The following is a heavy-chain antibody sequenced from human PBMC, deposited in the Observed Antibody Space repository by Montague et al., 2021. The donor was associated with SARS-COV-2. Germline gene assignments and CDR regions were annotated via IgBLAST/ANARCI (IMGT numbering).Heavy chain of an antibody. CDR3: ARGSVDIVVVVAATPPYFDY. CDR2: INHSGST. V-gene: IGHV4-34*01. D-gene: IGHD2-15*01. J-gene: IGHJ4*02. Sequence: SETLSLTCTVYGGSFSGYYWSWIRQLPGKGLEWIGEINHSGSTNYNPSLKSRVTISVDTSKNQFSLKLSSVTAADTAVYYCARGSVDIVVVVAATPPYFDYWGQGTLVTVSS. CDR1: GGSFSGYY.